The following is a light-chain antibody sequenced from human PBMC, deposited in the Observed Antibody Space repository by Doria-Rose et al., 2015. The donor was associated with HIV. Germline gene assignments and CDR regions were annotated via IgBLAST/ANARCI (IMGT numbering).Light chain of an antibody. Sequence: EIVLTQSPGTLSLSPGERATLSCRASQSFSSNYLAWYQQKPGQAPSLLIYDGSTRATGIPDRFSASRSRTDCTLTINRLEPEDFALYYCHQYGTSWTFGQGTKVEI. CDR2: DGS. CDR1: QSFSSNY. CDR3: HQYGTSWT. J-gene: IGKJ1*01. V-gene: IGKV3-20*01.